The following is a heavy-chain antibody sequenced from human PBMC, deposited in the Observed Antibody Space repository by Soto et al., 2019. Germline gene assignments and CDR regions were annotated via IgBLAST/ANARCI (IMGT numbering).Heavy chain of an antibody. D-gene: IGHD3-22*01. V-gene: IGHV4-59*08. CDR2: INYNGNT. J-gene: IGHJ6*03. CDR1: GASISSNY. Sequence: QVQLQESGPGLVKPSETLSLTCTVSGASISSNYWSWIRQAPGKGLEWIANINYNGNTNYNPSLKSRVTITVDTSKNQFSLTVISVTAADTAVYYCAGGGSIVVATRRLMDVWGRGTTVTVSS. CDR3: AGGGSIVVATRRLMDV.